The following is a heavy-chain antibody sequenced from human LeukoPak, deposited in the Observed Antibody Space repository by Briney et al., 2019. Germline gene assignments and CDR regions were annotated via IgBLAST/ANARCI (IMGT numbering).Heavy chain of an antibody. CDR3: AKDPGDSSGYYYDY. J-gene: IGHJ4*02. V-gene: IGHV3-30*18. CDR1: GFSFSYYA. Sequence: GGSLRLSCTASGFSFSYYAMHWVRLAPGKRLEWVAVISDDGINKNYADSAKGRFTISRDNSKNTLYLQMNSLRAEDTAVYYCAKDPGDSSGYYYDYWGQGTLVTVSS. D-gene: IGHD3-22*01. CDR2: ISDDGINK.